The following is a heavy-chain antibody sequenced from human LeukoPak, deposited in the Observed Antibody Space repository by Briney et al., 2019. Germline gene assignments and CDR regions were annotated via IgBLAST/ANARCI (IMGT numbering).Heavy chain of an antibody. J-gene: IGHJ4*02. Sequence: GGSLRLSCAASGFTFSSYSMNWVRQAPGKGLEWVSSISSSSSYIYYADSVKGRFTISRDNAKNSLYLQMNSLRAEDTAVYYCAIRLPNTTNYRLDYWGQGTLVTVSS. D-gene: IGHD2/OR15-2a*01. V-gene: IGHV3-21*01. CDR3: AIRLPNTTNYRLDY. CDR1: GFTFSSYS. CDR2: ISSSSSYI.